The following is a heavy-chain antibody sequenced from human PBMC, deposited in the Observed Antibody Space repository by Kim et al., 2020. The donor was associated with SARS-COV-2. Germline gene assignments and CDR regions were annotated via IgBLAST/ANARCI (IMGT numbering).Heavy chain of an antibody. V-gene: IGHV4-4*07. CDR1: GGSISSYY. CDR3: ARDIVVVPAAARNYYYYYGMDV. CDR2: IYTSGST. J-gene: IGHJ6*02. Sequence: SETLSLTCTVSGGSISSYYWSWIRQPAGKGLEWIGRIYTSGSTNYNPSLKSRVTMSVDTSKNQFSLKLSSVTAADTAVYYCARDIVVVPAAARNYYYYYGMDVWGQGTTVTVSS. D-gene: IGHD2-2*01.